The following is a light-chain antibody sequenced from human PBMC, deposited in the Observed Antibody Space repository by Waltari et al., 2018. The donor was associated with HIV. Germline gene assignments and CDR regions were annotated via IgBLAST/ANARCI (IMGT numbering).Light chain of an antibody. CDR2: DAS. V-gene: IGKV1-33*01. CDR3: QQYEDPPIT. J-gene: IGKJ5*01. CDR1: QDINFY. Sequence: DIQMTQSPSSLSAPVGDSVTITCQASQDINFYLNWYQQKPGKAPKPLIYDASRLAIGVPSRFSGSRSGTQFTLTVSRLQPEDSATYFCQQYEDPPITFGQGTRLE.